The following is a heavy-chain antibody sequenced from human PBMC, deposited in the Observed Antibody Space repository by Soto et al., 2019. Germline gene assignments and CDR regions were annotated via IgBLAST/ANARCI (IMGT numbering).Heavy chain of an antibody. CDR1: GFSLSTSGVG. J-gene: IGHJ5*02. D-gene: IGHD2-15*01. V-gene: IGHV2-5*02. CDR2: IYWDDDK. Sequence: QITLKESGPTLVKPTQTLTLTCTFSGFSLSTSGVGVGWIRQPPGKALEWLALIYWDDDKRYSPSLKSRLTITKDTSKNQVVLTMTNMDPVDTAKYYCAHKLGYCSGGSCNWFDPWGQGTLVTVSS. CDR3: AHKLGYCSGGSCNWFDP.